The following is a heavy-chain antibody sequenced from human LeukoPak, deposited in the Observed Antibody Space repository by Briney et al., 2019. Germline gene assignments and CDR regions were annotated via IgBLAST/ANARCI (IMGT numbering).Heavy chain of an antibody. V-gene: IGHV3-7*01. CDR1: GFTFGNFW. J-gene: IGHJ4*02. D-gene: IGHD3-22*01. CDR2: MKGDGSHI. Sequence: PGGSLRLSCAASGFTFGNFWMSWVRQAPGRGLQWVASMKGDGSHIYYVDSVKGRFTISRDNSKNTLYLQMNSLRAEDTAVYYCAREIRVPITTFDYWGQGTLVTVSS. CDR3: AREIRVPITTFDY.